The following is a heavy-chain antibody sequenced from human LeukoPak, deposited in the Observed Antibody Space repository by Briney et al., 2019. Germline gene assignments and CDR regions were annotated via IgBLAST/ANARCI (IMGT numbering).Heavy chain of an antibody. CDR1: GYTFTGYY. J-gene: IGHJ4*02. Sequence: ASVKVSCKASGYTFTGYYMHWVRRAPGQGLEWMGWINPNSGGTNYAQKFQGRVTMTRDTSISTAYMELSRLRSDDTAVYYCATDDSSGYYPSDYWGQGTLVTVSS. CDR2: INPNSGGT. CDR3: ATDDSSGYYPSDY. D-gene: IGHD3-22*01. V-gene: IGHV1-2*02.